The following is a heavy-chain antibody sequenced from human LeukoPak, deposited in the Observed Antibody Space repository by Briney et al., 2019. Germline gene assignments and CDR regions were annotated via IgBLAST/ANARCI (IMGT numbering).Heavy chain of an antibody. CDR3: ARVPTDNNCSSTSCPFDY. V-gene: IGHV1-69*04. D-gene: IGHD2-2*01. CDR1: GGTFSSYA. CDR2: IIPILGIA. J-gene: IGHJ4*02. Sequence: GASVKVSCKASGGTFSSYAISWVRQAPGQGLEWMGRIIPILGIANYAQKFQGRVTITADKSTSTAYMELSSLRSEDTAVYYCARVPTDNNCSSTSCPFDYWGQGTLVTVSS.